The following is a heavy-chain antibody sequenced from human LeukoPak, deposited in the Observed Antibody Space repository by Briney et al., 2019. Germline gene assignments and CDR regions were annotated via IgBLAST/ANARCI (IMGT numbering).Heavy chain of an antibody. V-gene: IGHV3-30*18. CDR3: AKVRWGSDNALDS. CDR2: ISHDGNNK. D-gene: IGHD3-16*01. Sequence: GGSLRLSCAASGFPFSDYGMYWVRQAPGKGVEGLAVISHDGNNKYYADSVKGRITISRDNSMHTLYLQMNSLRAEDTAVYYCAKVRWGSDNALDSWGQGTLVTGSS. CDR1: GFPFSDYG. J-gene: IGHJ4*02.